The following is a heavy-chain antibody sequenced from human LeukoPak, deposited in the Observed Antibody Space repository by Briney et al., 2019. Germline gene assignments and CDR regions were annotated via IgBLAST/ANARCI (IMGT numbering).Heavy chain of an antibody. CDR2: IYYSGST. Sequence: SETLSLTCTVSGGSISSSSYYWSWIRQPPGKGLEWIGYIYYSGSTNYNPSLKSRVTISVDTSKNQFSLKLSSVTAADTAVFYCARRGRDEDFDYWGQGTLVTVSS. J-gene: IGHJ4*02. D-gene: IGHD3-16*01. CDR1: GGSISSSSYY. V-gene: IGHV4-61*05. CDR3: ARRGRDEDFDY.